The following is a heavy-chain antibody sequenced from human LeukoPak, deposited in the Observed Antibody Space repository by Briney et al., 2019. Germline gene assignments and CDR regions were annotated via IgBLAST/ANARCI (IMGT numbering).Heavy chain of an antibody. V-gene: IGHV1-46*01. CDR2: INPSGGGT. CDR3: ARDGIYYGSGIDY. D-gene: IGHD3-10*01. Sequence: GASVKVSCKASGYTFISYYMHWVRQAPGQGLEWMGIINPSGGGTSHAQKFQGRVTMTRDTSTSTVYMELSSLRSEDTAVYYCARDGIYYGSGIDYWGQGTLVTVSS. J-gene: IGHJ4*02. CDR1: GYTFISYY.